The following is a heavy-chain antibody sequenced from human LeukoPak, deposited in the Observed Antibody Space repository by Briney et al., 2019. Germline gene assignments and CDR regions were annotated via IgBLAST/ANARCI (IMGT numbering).Heavy chain of an antibody. CDR1: GFTFSSYA. CDR2: ISGSGGST. D-gene: IGHD4-17*01. V-gene: IGHV3-23*01. CDR3: AKDYIPTVTIDLYFDY. J-gene: IGHJ4*02. Sequence: PGGSLRLSCAASGFTFSSYAMSWVRQAPGKGLEWVSAISGSGGSTYYADSVKGRFTISRDNSKNTLYLQMNSLRAEDTAVYYCAKDYIPTVTIDLYFDYWGQGTLVTVSS.